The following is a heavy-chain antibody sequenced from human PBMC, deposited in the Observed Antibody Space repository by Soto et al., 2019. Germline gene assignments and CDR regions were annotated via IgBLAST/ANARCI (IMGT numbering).Heavy chain of an antibody. V-gene: IGHV1-3*01. D-gene: IGHD1-26*01. CDR1: GYTFTSYA. CDR2: INAGNGNT. CDR3: ARGGSLYWYFDL. J-gene: IGHJ2*01. Sequence: QGQLVQSGAEVKKPGASVKVSCKASGYTFTSYAMHWVRQAPGQRLEWMGWINAGNGNTKYSQKFKGRVTITGDTSASTAYMQQSSLRSEDTAVYYCARGGSLYWYFDLWGRGTLVTVSS.